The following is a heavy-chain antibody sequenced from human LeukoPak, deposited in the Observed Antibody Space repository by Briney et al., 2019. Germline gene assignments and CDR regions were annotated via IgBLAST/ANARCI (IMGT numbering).Heavy chain of an antibody. CDR1: GYTLTRYY. J-gene: IGHJ4*02. D-gene: IGHD3-22*01. V-gene: IGHV1-2*02. CDR2: IGPNSGGT. CDR3: ALYYYDSSGYPFFDY. Sequence: ASVKVPCKASGYTLTRYYMHWVRQAPGQGLEWMGWIGPNSGGTNYAQKFQGRVTMTRDTSISTAYMELSRLRSDDTAVYYCALYYYDSSGYPFFDYWGQGTLVTVSS.